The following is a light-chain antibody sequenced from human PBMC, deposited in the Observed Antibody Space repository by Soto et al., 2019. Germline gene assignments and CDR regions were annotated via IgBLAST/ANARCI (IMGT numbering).Light chain of an antibody. V-gene: IGLV2-14*01. CDR1: SGDVGGYYY. CDR3: SSYTAGGTI. J-gene: IGLJ1*01. CDR2: EVS. Sequence: QSVLTQPGSVSGSPGQSITISCTGTSGDVGGYYYVSWYQQLPGKAPKLMISEVSNRPSGVSNRFSGSKSGNTASLTISGLQAEDEADYYCSSYTAGGTIFGTGTKV.